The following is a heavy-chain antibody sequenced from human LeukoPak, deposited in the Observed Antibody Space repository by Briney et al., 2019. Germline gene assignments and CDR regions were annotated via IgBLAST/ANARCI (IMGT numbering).Heavy chain of an antibody. V-gene: IGHV3-53*04. CDR3: ARGGDCSSTSCFYFDY. D-gene: IGHD2-2*01. CDR2: IYSGGST. J-gene: IGHJ4*02. CDR1: GFTASSNY. Sequence: GGSLRLSCAASGFTASSNYMSWVRQAPGKGLEWVSVIYSGGSTYYADSVKGRFTISRHNSKNTLYLQMNSLRAEDTAVYYCARGGDCSSTSCFYFDYWGQGTLVTVSS.